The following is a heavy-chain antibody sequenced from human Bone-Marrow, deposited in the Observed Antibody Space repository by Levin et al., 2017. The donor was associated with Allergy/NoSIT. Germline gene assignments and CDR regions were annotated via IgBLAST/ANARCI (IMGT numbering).Heavy chain of an antibody. Sequence: SQTLSLTCAISGDSVSSNSAAWNWIRQSPSRGLEWLGRTYYRSKWYNDYAVSVKSRITINPDTSKNQFSLQLNSVTPEDAAVYYCSYSSSSTNYYGMDVWGHGTTVTVSS. J-gene: IGHJ6*02. V-gene: IGHV6-1*01. CDR3: SYSSSSTNYYGMDV. D-gene: IGHD6-6*01. CDR2: TYYRSKWYN. CDR1: GDSVSSNSAA.